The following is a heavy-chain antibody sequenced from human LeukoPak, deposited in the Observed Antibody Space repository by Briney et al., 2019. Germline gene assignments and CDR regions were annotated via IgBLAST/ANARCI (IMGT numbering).Heavy chain of an antibody. CDR3: ARAVNWFEL. CDR1: GGSIGSFY. J-gene: IGHJ5*02. CDR2: IYYSGST. Sequence: PSETLSLTCTVSGGSIGSFYWTWIRQPPGKGLEWIGYIYYSGSTNYNPSLKSRVTISVDTSKNKFSLKLRSVTAADTAVYYCARAVNWFELWGQGTLVTVSS. V-gene: IGHV4-59*01.